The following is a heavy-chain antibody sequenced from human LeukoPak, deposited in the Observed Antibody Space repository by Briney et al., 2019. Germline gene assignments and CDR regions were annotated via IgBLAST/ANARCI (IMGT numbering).Heavy chain of an antibody. Sequence: GGSLRLSCAASGFTFSSYAMHWVRQAPGKGLEWVAVISYDGSNKYYADSVKGRFTISRDNSKNTLYLQMNSLRAEDTAVYYCARVFVTNIDYWGQGTLVTVSS. V-gene: IGHV3-30-3*01. J-gene: IGHJ4*02. D-gene: IGHD2/OR15-2a*01. CDR3: ARVFVTNIDY. CDR1: GFTFSSYA. CDR2: ISYDGSNK.